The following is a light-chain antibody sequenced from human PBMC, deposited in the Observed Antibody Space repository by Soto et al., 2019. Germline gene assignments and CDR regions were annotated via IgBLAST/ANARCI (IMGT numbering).Light chain of an antibody. J-gene: IGKJ1*01. CDR1: QSVSSSY. CDR2: GAS. CDR3: QQYGSSPWT. V-gene: IGKV3-20*01. Sequence: EIVLTQFPGTPFFSPGEKATLSCRARQSVSSSYLAWYQQKPGQAPRLLIYGASSRATGIPDRFSGSGSGTDFTLTISRLEPEDFAVYYCQQYGSSPWTFGQGTRWISN.